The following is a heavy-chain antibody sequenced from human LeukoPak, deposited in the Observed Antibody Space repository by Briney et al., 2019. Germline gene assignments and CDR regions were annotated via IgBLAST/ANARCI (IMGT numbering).Heavy chain of an antibody. J-gene: IGHJ4*02. Sequence: SVKVSCKASGGTFSSYAISWVRQAPGQGLEWMGGIIPIFGTANYAQKFQGRVTITADESTSTAYMELSSLRSEDTAVYYCARDRRGYYDSSGYFDYWGQGTLVTVSS. CDR3: ARDRRGYYDSSGYFDY. CDR1: GGTFSSYA. CDR2: IIPIFGTA. V-gene: IGHV1-69*13. D-gene: IGHD3-22*01.